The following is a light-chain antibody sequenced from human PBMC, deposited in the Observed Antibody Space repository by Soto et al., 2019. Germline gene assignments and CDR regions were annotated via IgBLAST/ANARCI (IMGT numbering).Light chain of an antibody. Sequence: DIPMTQSPSTLSASVGDRVTITCRASQSISGWLAWYQQKPGEAPKILIYDASSLESGVPSRFSGSRSGTELPLTISSLQPDDFATYYCQQYDSYSWTFGQGTKVEIK. J-gene: IGKJ1*01. CDR2: DAS. CDR3: QQYDSYSWT. CDR1: QSISGW. V-gene: IGKV1-5*01.